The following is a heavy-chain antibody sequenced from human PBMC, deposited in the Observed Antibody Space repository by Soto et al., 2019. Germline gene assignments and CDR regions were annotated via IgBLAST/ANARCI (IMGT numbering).Heavy chain of an antibody. CDR1: GGSISSGGYS. D-gene: IGHD4-17*01. J-gene: IGHJ3*02. CDR2: IYHSGST. CDR3: ARVGGDYGVSQTNAFDI. Sequence: SETLSLTCAVSGGSISSGGYSWSWIRQPPGKGLEWIGYIYHSGSTYYNPSLKSRVTISVDRSKNQFSLKLSSVTAADTAVYYCARVGGDYGVSQTNAFDIWGQGTMVTVSS. V-gene: IGHV4-30-2*01.